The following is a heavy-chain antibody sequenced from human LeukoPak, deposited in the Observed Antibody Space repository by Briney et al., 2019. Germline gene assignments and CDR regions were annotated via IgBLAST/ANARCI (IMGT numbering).Heavy chain of an antibody. D-gene: IGHD3-9*01. CDR2: ISSRSSSI. J-gene: IGHJ4*02. V-gene: IGHV3-48*02. Sequence: SGGSLRLSCAASGFTFSDYSINWVRQAPGKGLEWVSFISSRSSSIYYADSVKGRFTISRDNAKKSVYLQMNSLRDEDTAVYYCARVAYDMLTGFHYWGQGTLVTVSS. CDR1: GFTFSDYS. CDR3: ARVAYDMLTGFHY.